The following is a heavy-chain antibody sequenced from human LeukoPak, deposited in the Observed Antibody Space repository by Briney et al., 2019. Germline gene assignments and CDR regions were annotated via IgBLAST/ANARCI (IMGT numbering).Heavy chain of an antibody. CDR1: GFTFSGFS. J-gene: IGHJ6*02. CDR3: ARPQKTRYDSSGKGMDV. CDR2: IKQDGSER. V-gene: IGHV3-7*01. Sequence: PGGSLRLSCAASGFTFSGFSISWVRQSPTKGLEWVANIKQDGSERYYVDSVKGRFTISRDNAKNSLSLQMNNLRVEDTAVYYCARPQKTRYDSSGKGMDVWGQGTTVTVSS. D-gene: IGHD3-22*01.